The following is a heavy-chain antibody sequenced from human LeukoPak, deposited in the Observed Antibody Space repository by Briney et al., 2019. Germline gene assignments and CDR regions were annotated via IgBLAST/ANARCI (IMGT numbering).Heavy chain of an antibody. CDR2: MTPNSGYT. D-gene: IGHD5-24*01. V-gene: IGHV1-8*03. CDR3: ARGRDGYNFGYFDI. J-gene: IGHJ2*01. Sequence: ASVKVSCKASGYTFTSYDINWVRQATGQGLEWMGWMTPNSGYTGYAQKFQGRVTITRNTSITTAYMELTSLRFEQTAVYYCARGRDGYNFGYFDIWGRGTLVTVSS. CDR1: GYTFTSYD.